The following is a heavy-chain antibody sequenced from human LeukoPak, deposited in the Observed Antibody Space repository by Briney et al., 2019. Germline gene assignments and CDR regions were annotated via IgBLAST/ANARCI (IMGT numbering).Heavy chain of an antibody. D-gene: IGHD4-17*01. CDR2: ISYDGSND. J-gene: IGHJ5*02. CDR3: ARDDYGFDP. CDR1: GFTFSTYA. V-gene: IGHV3-30-3*01. Sequence: GGSLRLSCAASGFTFSTYAMHCVRQAPGKGLEWVAVISYDGSNDYYADSVKGRFTISRDNSKNTLYLQMNSLRAEDTAVYYCARDDYGFDPWGQGTLVTVSS.